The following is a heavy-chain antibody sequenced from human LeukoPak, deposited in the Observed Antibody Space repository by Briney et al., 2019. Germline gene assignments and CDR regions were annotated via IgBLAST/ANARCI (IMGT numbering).Heavy chain of an antibody. CDR3: ARGHRAATRTIYYYYYYMDV. CDR2: INHSGST. J-gene: IGHJ6*03. CDR1: GGSFSGYY. D-gene: IGHD2-15*01. V-gene: IGHV4-34*01. Sequence: LETLSLTCAVYGGSFSGYYWSWIRQPPGKGLEWIGEINHSGSTNYNPSLKSRVTISVDTSKNQFSLKLSSVTAADTAVYYCARGHRAATRTIYYYYYYMDVWGKGTTVTVSS.